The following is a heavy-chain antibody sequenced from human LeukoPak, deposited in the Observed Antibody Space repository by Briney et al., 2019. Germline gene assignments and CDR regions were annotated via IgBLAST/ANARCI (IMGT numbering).Heavy chain of an antibody. CDR1: GFTFSNYW. Sequence: GGSLRLSCAASGFTFSNYWMNWVRQAPGKGLEWVANIKQDGSEKYYVDSVKGRFTISRDNAKNSLYLQMNSLRVEDTAMYYCARVFSAVTGSPFDYWGQGTLVTVSS. D-gene: IGHD3-9*01. J-gene: IGHJ4*02. V-gene: IGHV3-7*03. CDR3: ARVFSAVTGSPFDY. CDR2: IKQDGSEK.